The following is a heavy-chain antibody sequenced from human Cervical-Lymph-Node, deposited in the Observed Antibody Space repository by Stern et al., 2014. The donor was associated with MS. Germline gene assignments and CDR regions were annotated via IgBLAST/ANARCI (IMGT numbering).Heavy chain of an antibody. J-gene: IGHJ4*02. CDR1: GFSLSTSGVG. V-gene: IGHV2-5*02. Sequence: QVTLKESGPKLVKPTQTITLTCTFSGFSLSTSGVGVGWIRQPPGKALAGLALIYWDDDKRYSPSLKSRLTITKDPSKNQVVLTMTNMDPVDTATYYCAHSVDGYSPFDYWGQGTLVTVSS. D-gene: IGHD5-24*01. CDR3: AHSVDGYSPFDY. CDR2: IYWDDDK.